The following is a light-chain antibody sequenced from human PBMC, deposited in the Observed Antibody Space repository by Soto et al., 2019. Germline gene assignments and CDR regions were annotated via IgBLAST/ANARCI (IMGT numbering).Light chain of an antibody. J-gene: IGKJ2*01. CDR1: QSVGSN. CDR2: GAF. CDR3: QQYDKCPYT. Sequence: EIVLTQSPATLSVSPGERATLSCRTRQSVGSNLAWYQQKPGQAPRLLIYGAFIRAPGFPVTFRGTGSGSEFTLTISSLQSEDGALYYCQQYDKCPYTFGQGTNLEIK. V-gene: IGKV3-15*01.